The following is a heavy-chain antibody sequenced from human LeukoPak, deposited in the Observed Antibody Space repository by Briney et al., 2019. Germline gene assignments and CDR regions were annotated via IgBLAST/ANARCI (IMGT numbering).Heavy chain of an antibody. CDR1: GDSISTSNSY. J-gene: IGHJ5*02. D-gene: IGHD6-13*01. V-gene: IGHV4-39*01. CDR2: IYYSGNT. CDR3: ARRIAAAGTGVWFDP. Sequence: SETLSLTCTVSGDSISTSNSYWGWIRQPPGKGLEWIGSIYYSGNTYYNASLKSRVTISVDTSKNQFSLKFTSVTAADTAVYYCARRIAAAGTGVWFDPWGQGTLVTVSS.